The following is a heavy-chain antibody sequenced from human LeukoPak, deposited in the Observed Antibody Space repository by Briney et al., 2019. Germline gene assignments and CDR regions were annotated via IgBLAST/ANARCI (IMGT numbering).Heavy chain of an antibody. CDR3: ARARITMVRGVITNNWFDP. V-gene: IGHV1-46*01. D-gene: IGHD3-10*01. J-gene: IGHJ5*02. Sequence: ASVNVSCKASGYTFTSYYMHWVRQAPGQGLEWMGIINPSGGSTSYAQKFQGRVTMTRDTSTSTVYMELSSLRSEDTAVYYCARARITMVRGVITNNWFDPWGQGTLVTVSS. CDR1: GYTFTSYY. CDR2: INPSGGST.